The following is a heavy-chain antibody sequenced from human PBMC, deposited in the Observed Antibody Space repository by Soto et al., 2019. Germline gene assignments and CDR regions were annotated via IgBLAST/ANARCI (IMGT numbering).Heavy chain of an antibody. CDR3: AVWLQLQGSYYYYGTHV. Sequence: ASVKVSCKASGYTFTSYDINWVRQATGQGLEWMGWMNPNSGNTGYAQKFQGRVTMTRDTSISTAYMELSSLRSEDTAVYYCAVWLQLQGSYYYYGTHVRGQGTSVTLS. J-gene: IGHJ6*02. CDR1: GYTFTSYD. CDR2: MNPNSGNT. V-gene: IGHV1-8*01. D-gene: IGHD5-12*01.